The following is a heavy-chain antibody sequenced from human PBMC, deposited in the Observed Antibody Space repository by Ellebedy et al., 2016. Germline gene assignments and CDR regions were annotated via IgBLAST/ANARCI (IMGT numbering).Heavy chain of an antibody. Sequence: GGSLRLXXAASGFTLSDYSMNWVRQAPGKGLEWVSSITSSSSYIFYADSVEGRFTISRDNAKNSVYLQMNSLRGEDTALYYCARGVGGTSLNWFDPWGQGTLVTVSS. CDR3: ARGVGGTSLNWFDP. V-gene: IGHV3-21*01. D-gene: IGHD3-16*01. J-gene: IGHJ5*02. CDR1: GFTLSDYS. CDR2: ITSSSSYI.